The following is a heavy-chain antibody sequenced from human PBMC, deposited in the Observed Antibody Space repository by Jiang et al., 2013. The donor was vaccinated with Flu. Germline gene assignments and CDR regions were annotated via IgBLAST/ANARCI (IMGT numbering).Heavy chain of an antibody. J-gene: IGHJ6*02. Sequence: SFSGFSLTATGMCVTWIRQPPGKALEWLALIDWDDDKYYNTSLKTRLTISKDTTKNQVVLTMTNMDPVDTATYYCARVYGAGIYYYFAMDVWGQGTTVTVSS. V-gene: IGHV2-70*13. CDR3: ARVYGAGIYYYFAMDV. CDR1: GFSLTATGMC. CDR2: IDWDDDK. D-gene: IGHD1-1*01.